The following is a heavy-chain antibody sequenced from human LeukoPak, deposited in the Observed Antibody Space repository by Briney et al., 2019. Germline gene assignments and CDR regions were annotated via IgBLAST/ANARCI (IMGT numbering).Heavy chain of an antibody. CDR3: TREAPSIWSSSLPRHYYYMDV. V-gene: IGHV3-33*01. J-gene: IGHJ6*03. D-gene: IGHD3-16*01. CDR1: GLIFSSYG. CDR2: LWSDGTNE. Sequence: GGSLRLSCAASGLIFSSYGMHWGRQTPGKGLEWVASLWSDGTNEYYADTVKGRFTIARDNSNNTLHLLRSGLRFDDPGVYYFTREAPSIWSSSLPRHYYYMDVWGKGTTVIVSS.